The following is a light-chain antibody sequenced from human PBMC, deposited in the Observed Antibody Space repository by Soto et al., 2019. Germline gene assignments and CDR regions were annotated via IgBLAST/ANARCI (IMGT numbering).Light chain of an antibody. CDR2: GVT. CDR1: RSHIGSYNS. J-gene: IGLJ3*02. V-gene: IGLV2-23*02. CDR3: FSYAGSSTWV. Sequence: QSVLTQPASVSGSPGQSITISCTGTRSHIGSYNSIAWYQQHPGKAPRVMIFGVTKRPSGISDRFSGSKSGYTVSLTISGLQAEDEADYFCFSYAGSSTWVFGGGTKVTVL.